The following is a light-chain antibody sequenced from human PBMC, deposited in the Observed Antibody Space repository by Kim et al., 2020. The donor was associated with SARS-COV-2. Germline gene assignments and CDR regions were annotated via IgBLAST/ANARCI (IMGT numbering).Light chain of an antibody. CDR1: SLRSDY. CDR3: NSRDSSGNPYV. V-gene: IGLV3-19*01. J-gene: IGLJ1*01. CDR2: GKN. Sequence: ALGQTVRITCQGDSLRSDYASWYQQKPGQAPVLVIYGKNNRPSGIPDRFSGSSSGNTASLTITGAQAEDEADYYCNSRDSSGNPYVFGTGTKVTVL.